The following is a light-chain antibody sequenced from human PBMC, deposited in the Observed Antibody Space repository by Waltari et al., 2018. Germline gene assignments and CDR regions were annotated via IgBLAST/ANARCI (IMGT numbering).Light chain of an antibody. CDR2: QAS. CDR3: QQHNNSWT. CDR1: QSVANR. J-gene: IGKJ1*01. V-gene: IGKV1-5*03. Sequence: DIQMTQSPSTLSASVGDKVTITCRTSQSVANRVAWYRQKPGEAPQVLIYQASTLETGVPSRFSGSGSGTEFTLTISRLQPDDFARYYCQQHNNSWTCGQGTTVEVK.